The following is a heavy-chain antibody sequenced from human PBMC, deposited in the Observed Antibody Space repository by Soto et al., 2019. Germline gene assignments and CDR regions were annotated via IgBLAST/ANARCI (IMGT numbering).Heavy chain of an antibody. D-gene: IGHD3-22*01. CDR1: GFTFSSYE. V-gene: IGHV3-48*03. CDR3: ARDTYYYDSSGYPPDAFDI. J-gene: IGHJ3*02. Sequence: PGGSLRLSCAASGFTFSSYEMNWVRQAPGKGLEWVSYISSSGSTIYYADSVKGRFTISRDNAKNSLYLQMNSLRAEDTAVYYCARDTYYYDSSGYPPDAFDIWGQGTMVTVSS. CDR2: ISSSGSTI.